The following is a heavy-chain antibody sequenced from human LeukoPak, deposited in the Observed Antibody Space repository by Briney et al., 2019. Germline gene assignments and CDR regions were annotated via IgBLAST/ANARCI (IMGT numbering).Heavy chain of an antibody. D-gene: IGHD3-22*01. V-gene: IGHV4-4*09. CDR2: IYTSGST. CDR1: GGSISSYY. J-gene: IGHJ5*02. Sequence: PSETLSLTCTVSGGSISSYYWSWIRQPPGKGLEWIGYIYTSGSTNYNPSLKSRVTISVDTSKNQFSLKLSSVTAADTAVYYCARHVWYYYDCSGYYYGWFDPWGQGTLVTVSS. CDR3: ARHVWYYYDCSGYYYGWFDP.